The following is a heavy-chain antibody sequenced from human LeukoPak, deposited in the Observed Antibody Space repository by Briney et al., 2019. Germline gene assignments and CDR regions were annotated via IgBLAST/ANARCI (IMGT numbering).Heavy chain of an antibody. J-gene: IGHJ4*02. D-gene: IGHD5-12*01. CDR3: ARGHPSGYSGYDLDY. Sequence: GGSLRLSCAASGFTFSSYAMHWVRQAPGKGLEWVAVISYDGSNKYYADSVKGRFTISRDNSKNTLYLQMNSLRAEDTAVYYCARGHPSGYSGYDLDYWGQGTLVTVSS. V-gene: IGHV3-30-3*01. CDR1: GFTFSSYA. CDR2: ISYDGSNK.